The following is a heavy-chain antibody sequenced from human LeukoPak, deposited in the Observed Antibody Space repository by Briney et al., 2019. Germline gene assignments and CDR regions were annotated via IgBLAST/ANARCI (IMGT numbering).Heavy chain of an antibody. D-gene: IGHD1-26*01. CDR3: ARVKIMGGSYYLGFDP. Sequence: SETLSLTCTVSGGSVSIGSYYWSWIRQPPGKGLEWFGYIYYSESTNYTPSLKSRVTISVDTSKNQFSLKLSSVTAADTAVYYCARVKIMGGSYYLGFDPWGQGTLVTVSS. CDR2: IYYSEST. V-gene: IGHV4-61*01. CDR1: GGSVSIGSYY. J-gene: IGHJ5*02.